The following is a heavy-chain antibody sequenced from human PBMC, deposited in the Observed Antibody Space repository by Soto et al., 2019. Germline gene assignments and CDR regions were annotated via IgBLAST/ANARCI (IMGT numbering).Heavy chain of an antibody. CDR1: GGTFSRSG. CDR2: IVPSVDTT. CDR3: ARCPQPPDTADPDAVDV. Sequence: QVQLVQSGTEVKKPGASVKVSCKASGGTFSRSGFHWVRQAPGQGLEWMGMIVPSVDTTNYAQKFQARVTISADQFTSTVDMELRSLRSEDTAVYYCARCPQPPDTADPDAVDVWGQGTRVIVSS. V-gene: IGHV1-69*18. D-gene: IGHD5-18*01. J-gene: IGHJ6*02.